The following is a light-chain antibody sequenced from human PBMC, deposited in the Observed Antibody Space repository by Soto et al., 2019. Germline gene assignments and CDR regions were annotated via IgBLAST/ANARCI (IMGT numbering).Light chain of an antibody. CDR1: QSISSW. J-gene: IGKJ1*01. CDR3: QQYNSLWT. CDR2: KAS. Sequence: DIQMTQSPSTLSASVGDRVTITCRASQSISSWLAWYQQKPGKAPKLLIYKASSLESVVPSRFSGSGSGTEFTLTISSLQPDDFETYYCQQYNSLWTFGQGTKVEIK. V-gene: IGKV1-5*03.